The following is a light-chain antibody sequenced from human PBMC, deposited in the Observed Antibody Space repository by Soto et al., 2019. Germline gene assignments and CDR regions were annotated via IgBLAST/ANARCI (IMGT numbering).Light chain of an antibody. Sequence: AIQMTQSPSSLSASVGDRVTITCRASQAIRTDLGWYQQRPGKAPKLLIYGPSNLQSGVPSRFSGSGSGTDFTLTINSLQPEDLATYYCLQDYSYPRTFGQGTKVDIK. CDR3: LQDYSYPRT. CDR1: QAIRTD. CDR2: GPS. V-gene: IGKV1-6*01. J-gene: IGKJ1*01.